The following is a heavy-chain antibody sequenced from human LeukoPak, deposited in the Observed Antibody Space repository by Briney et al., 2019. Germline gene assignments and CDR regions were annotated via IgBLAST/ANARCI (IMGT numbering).Heavy chain of an antibody. D-gene: IGHD3-10*01. J-gene: IGHJ4*02. CDR1: GSTFSSYG. CDR3: ARVLGYYGSGSYYSPLDY. CDR2: IWYDGSNK. Sequence: PGRSLRLSCAASGSTFSSYGMHWVRQAPGKGLEWVAVIWYDGSNKYYADSVKGRFTISRDNSKNTLYLQMNSLRAEDTAVYYCARVLGYYGSGSYYSPLDYWGQGTLVTVSS. V-gene: IGHV3-33*01.